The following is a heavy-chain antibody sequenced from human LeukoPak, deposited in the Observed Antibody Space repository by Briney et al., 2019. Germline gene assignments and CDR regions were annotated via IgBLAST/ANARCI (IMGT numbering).Heavy chain of an antibody. D-gene: IGHD6-13*01. CDR2: IYYSGST. CDR1: GGSISNYN. Sequence: PSETLSLTCTVSGGSISNYNWTWIRQPPRKGLEWIGYIYYSGSTNYNPSLKSRVTISGDTSKNQFSLKLSSVTAADTAVYYCARARGTAGGFDYWGQGTLVTVSS. V-gene: IGHV4-59*01. CDR3: ARARGTAGGFDY. J-gene: IGHJ4*02.